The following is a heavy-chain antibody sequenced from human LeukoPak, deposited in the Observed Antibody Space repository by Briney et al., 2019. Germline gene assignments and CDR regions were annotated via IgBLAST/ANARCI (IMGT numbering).Heavy chain of an antibody. J-gene: IGHJ4*02. D-gene: IGHD2-2*01. Sequence: SGTLSLTCTVSGGSISSFYWSWIRQPPGKGLEWIGYMSYSRTTKYNPSLNSRVTISLDTSKNQFSLKLNSVTTTDTAVYYCASQMSGTSVSFWGQGTLVTVSS. CDR1: GGSISSFY. CDR2: MSYSRTT. CDR3: ASQMSGTSVSF. V-gene: IGHV4-59*08.